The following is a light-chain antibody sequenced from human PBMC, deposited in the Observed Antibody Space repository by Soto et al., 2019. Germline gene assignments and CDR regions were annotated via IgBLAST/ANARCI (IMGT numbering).Light chain of an antibody. CDR2: AVN. CDR3: SSYAGGNNIMV. J-gene: IGLJ2*01. Sequence: QSALTQPPSASGSPGQSVPISCTGTSSDVGAYNYVSWYQQEPGNAPKLMIYAVNKRPSGVPDRFSGSKSGNTASLTVSGIRAADEADYFCSSYAGGNNIMVFGGGTKVTVL. CDR1: SSDVGAYNY. V-gene: IGLV2-8*01.